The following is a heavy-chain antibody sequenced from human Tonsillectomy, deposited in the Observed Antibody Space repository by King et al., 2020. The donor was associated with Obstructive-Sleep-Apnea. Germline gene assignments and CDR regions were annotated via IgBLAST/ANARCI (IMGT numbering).Heavy chain of an antibody. CDR3: AKGLDIFDWLSLDV. Sequence: VQLVESGGGVVQPGRSLRLSCAASGFTFSNYGMHWVRQAPGKGLEWVAVISYDGGNEYYADSVKGRFTISRDNSKNTLYLQMNSLRAEDTAVYYCAKGLDIFDWLSLDVWGQGTTVTVSS. CDR2: ISYDGGNE. D-gene: IGHD3-9*01. J-gene: IGHJ6*02. V-gene: IGHV3-30*18. CDR1: GFTFSNYG.